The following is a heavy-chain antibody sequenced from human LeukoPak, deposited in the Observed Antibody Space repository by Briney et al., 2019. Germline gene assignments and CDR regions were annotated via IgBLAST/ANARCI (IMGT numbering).Heavy chain of an antibody. J-gene: IGHJ4*02. CDR3: ARALVGDGASAY. Sequence: GRSLRLSCAASGFTFSTYWMSWVRQAAGRGREWVANIKQDGSEKYYVDSVKGRFTISRDNAKNSLYLEMNSLRAEDTAVYYCARALVGDGASAYWGRGTLVTVS. V-gene: IGHV3-7*05. D-gene: IGHD4/OR15-4a*01. CDR2: IKQDGSEK. CDR1: GFTFSTYW.